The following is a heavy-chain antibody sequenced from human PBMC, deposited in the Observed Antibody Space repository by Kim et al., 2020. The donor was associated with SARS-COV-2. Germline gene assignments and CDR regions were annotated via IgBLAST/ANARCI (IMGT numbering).Heavy chain of an antibody. CDR2: IYYSGST. D-gene: IGHD2-21*02. V-gene: IGHV4-59*01. Sequence: SETLSLTCTVSGGSISSYYWSWIRQPPGKGLEWIGYIYYSGSTNYNPSLKSRVTISVDTSKNQFSLKLSSVTAADTAVYYCARGPPVVTPSYFDYWGQGTLVTVSS. J-gene: IGHJ4*02. CDR1: GGSISSYY. CDR3: ARGPPVVTPSYFDY.